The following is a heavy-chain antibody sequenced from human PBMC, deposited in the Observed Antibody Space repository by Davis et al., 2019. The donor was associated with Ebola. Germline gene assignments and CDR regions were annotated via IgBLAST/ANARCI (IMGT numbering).Heavy chain of an antibody. V-gene: IGHV1-18*01. CDR3: ARDVFQWELLQNYYGMDV. Sequence: ASVKVSCKASGYTFTSYGISWVRQAPGQGLEWMGWISAYNGNTNYAQKLQGRVTMTTDTSTSTAYMELRSLSSDDTAVYYCARDVFQWELLQNYYGMDVWGKGTTVTVSS. CDR1: GYTFTSYG. D-gene: IGHD1-26*01. J-gene: IGHJ6*04. CDR2: ISAYNGNT.